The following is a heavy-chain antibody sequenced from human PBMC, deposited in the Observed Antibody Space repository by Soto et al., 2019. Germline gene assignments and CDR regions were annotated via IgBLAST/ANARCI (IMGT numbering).Heavy chain of an antibody. CDR1: GYTFTVCH. Sequence: ASVNVSCKASGYTFTVCHSDCVRQAHRQGLEWMGWINPNSGGTNYAQKFQGRVTMTRDTSISTAYMELSSLRSEDTAVYYCARDRGFCSAGTCYMFDYWGQGTLVTVSS. J-gene: IGHJ4*02. CDR2: INPNSGGT. V-gene: IGHV1-2*02. CDR3: ARDRGFCSAGTCYMFDY. D-gene: IGHD2-15*01.